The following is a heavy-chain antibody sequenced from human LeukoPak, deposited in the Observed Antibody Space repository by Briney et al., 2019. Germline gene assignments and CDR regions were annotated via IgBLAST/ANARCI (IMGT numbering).Heavy chain of an antibody. CDR1: GGSISSYY. V-gene: IGHV4-59*12. Sequence: SETLSLTCTVSGGSISSYYWSWIRQPPGKGLEWIGYIYYSGSTNYNPSLKSRVTISVDTSKNQFSLKLSSVTAADTAVYYCARGKRHCSSTSCYEMAPFDYWGQGTLVTVSS. J-gene: IGHJ4*02. D-gene: IGHD2-2*01. CDR2: IYYSGST. CDR3: ARGKRHCSSTSCYEMAPFDY.